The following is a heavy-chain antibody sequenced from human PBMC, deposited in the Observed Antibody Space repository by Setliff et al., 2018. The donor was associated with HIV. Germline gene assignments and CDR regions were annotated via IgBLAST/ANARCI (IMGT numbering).Heavy chain of an antibody. CDR2: ISWDGGST. V-gene: IGHV3-43D*03. CDR3: ARATAAWDDAFDI. D-gene: IGHD6-13*01. J-gene: IGHJ3*02. CDR1: GFTFDDYA. Sequence: GGSLRLSCAASGFTFDDYAMHWVRQAPGKGLEWVSLISWDGGSTYYADSVKGRFTISRDNSKNSLYLQMNSLRAEDTAVYYCARATAAWDDAFDIWGQGTMVTVSS.